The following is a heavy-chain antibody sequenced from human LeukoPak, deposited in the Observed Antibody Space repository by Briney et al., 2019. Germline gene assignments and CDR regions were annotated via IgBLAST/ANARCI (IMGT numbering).Heavy chain of an antibody. V-gene: IGHV3-23*01. D-gene: IGHD6-19*01. CDR2: ISSGGST. Sequence: GGSLRLSCAASGFTFSSYAMSWVRQAPGKGLEWVSAISSGGSTCYADSMKGRFTISRDNSKNTLYLQMNSLRAEDTAVYYCAKTPRAVAGTTLDYWGQGTLVTVSS. CDR3: AKTPRAVAGTTLDY. J-gene: IGHJ4*01. CDR1: GFTFSSYA.